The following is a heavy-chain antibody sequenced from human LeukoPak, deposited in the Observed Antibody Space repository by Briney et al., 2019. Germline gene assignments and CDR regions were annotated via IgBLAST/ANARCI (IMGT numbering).Heavy chain of an antibody. CDR3: ARAGGLGIQNYYYYMGV. V-gene: IGHV3-74*01. D-gene: IGHD7-27*01. J-gene: IGHJ6*03. CDR2: INSDGSST. CDR1: GFTFSSYW. Sequence: PGGSLRLSCAASGFTFSSYWMHWVRQAPGKGLVWVSRINSDGSSTSYADSVKGRFTISRDNAKNTLYLQMNSLRAEDTAVYYCARAGGLGIQNYYYYMGVWGKGTTVTVSS.